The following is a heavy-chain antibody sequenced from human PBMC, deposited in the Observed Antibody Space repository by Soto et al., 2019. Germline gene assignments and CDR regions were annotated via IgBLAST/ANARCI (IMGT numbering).Heavy chain of an antibody. V-gene: IGHV1-46*03. D-gene: IGHD2-15*01. Sequence: ASVKVSCKASGYTFTSYYMHWVRQAPGRGLEWMGIINPSGGSTSYAQKFQGRVTMTRDTSTSTVYMELSSLRSEDTAVYYCARDYCSGGSCYRYYFDYWGQGTLVTSPQ. CDR2: INPSGGST. CDR1: GYTFTSYY. CDR3: ARDYCSGGSCYRYYFDY. J-gene: IGHJ4*02.